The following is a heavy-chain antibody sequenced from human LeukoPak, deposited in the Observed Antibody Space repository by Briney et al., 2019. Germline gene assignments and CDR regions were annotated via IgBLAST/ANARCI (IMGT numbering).Heavy chain of an antibody. CDR1: GFTFSSYA. V-gene: IGHV3-30-3*02. Sequence: PGGSLRLSCAASGFTFSSYAMHWVRQAPGKGLEWVAVISYDGSNKYYADSVKGRFTISRDNSKNTLYLQMNSLRAEDTAVYYCAKEYPGYSSDWFDAFDIWGQGTMVTVSS. CDR2: ISYDGSNK. J-gene: IGHJ3*02. CDR3: AKEYPGYSSDWFDAFDI. D-gene: IGHD6-19*01.